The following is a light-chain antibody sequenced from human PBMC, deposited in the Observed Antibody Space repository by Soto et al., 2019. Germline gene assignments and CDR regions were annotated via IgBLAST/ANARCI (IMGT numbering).Light chain of an antibody. CDR1: QSVSSSY. J-gene: IGKJ2*01. Sequence: EIVLTQSPGTLSLSPGERATLSCRASQSVSSSYLAWYQQKPGQAPRLLIYGASSSATGIPDRFSGSGSGTDFTLTISRLEPEEFAVYYCQQYGSSPYTFGQGTKVEIK. V-gene: IGKV3-20*01. CDR3: QQYGSSPYT. CDR2: GAS.